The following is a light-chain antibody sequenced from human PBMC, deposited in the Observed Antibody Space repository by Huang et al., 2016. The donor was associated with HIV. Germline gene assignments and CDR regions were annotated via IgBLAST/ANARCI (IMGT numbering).Light chain of an antibody. CDR3: QQYNEWPPWT. V-gene: IGKV3-15*01. J-gene: IGKJ1*01. Sequence: ETVMTQSPATLSVSPGGKATLSCRASQSIATNLAWYQQRPGQPPRLLVFGASTRAAGVPARCSGSGSGTDFTLTISGLQSEDFAVYYCQQYNEWPPWTFGQGTKVEI. CDR2: GAS. CDR1: QSIATN.